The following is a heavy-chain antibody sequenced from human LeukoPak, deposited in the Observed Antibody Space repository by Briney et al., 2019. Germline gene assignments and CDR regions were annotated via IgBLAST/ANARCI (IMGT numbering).Heavy chain of an antibody. J-gene: IGHJ4*02. CDR2: FYYSGST. CDR3: ARTRSQGIAAQYFDY. D-gene: IGHD6-13*01. CDR1: GGSVSSYS. V-gene: IGHV4-59*08. Sequence: SETLSLTCTVSGGSVSSYSWSWIRQPPGKGLEGIGYFYYSGSTNYNPSLKSRVTISVDTCKSQFSLKLTSVTAADTAVYYCARTRSQGIAAQYFDYWGQGTLVTVSS.